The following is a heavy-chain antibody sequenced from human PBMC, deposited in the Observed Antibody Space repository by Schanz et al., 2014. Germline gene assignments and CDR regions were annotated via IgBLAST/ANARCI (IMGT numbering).Heavy chain of an antibody. J-gene: IGHJ4*02. Sequence: EVQLVESGGGLVQPGGSLRLSCVASGFTFSNYAMSWVRLAPGKGLEWVSAIRGGGETTHYADSVKGRFTISRDNSKNTLYLQMNSLRTEDTAVYYCAGDWASGRYYSDYWGQGTLVTVSS. V-gene: IGHV3-23*04. D-gene: IGHD1-26*01. CDR1: GFTFSNYA. CDR3: AGDWASGRYYSDY. CDR2: IRGGGETT.